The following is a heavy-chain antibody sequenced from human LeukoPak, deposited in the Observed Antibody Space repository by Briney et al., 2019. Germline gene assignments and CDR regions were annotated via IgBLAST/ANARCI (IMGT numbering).Heavy chain of an antibody. CDR1: GGSINSYY. CDR2: IYYSGST. CDR3: ARVTGYMTEDYFDY. Sequence: SETLSLTCTVSGGSINSYYWSWIRQPPGKGLGWIGYIYYSGSTNYNPSLKSRVTISVDTSKNQFSLRLSSVTAADTAVYYCARVTGYMTEDYFDYWGQGTLITVSS. J-gene: IGHJ4*02. V-gene: IGHV4-59*01. D-gene: IGHD6-13*01.